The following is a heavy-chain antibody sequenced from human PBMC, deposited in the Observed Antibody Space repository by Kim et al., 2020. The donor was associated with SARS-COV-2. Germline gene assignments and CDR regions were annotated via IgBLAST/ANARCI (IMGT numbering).Heavy chain of an antibody. J-gene: IGHJ6*02. CDR3: AKDLRYYYGSGTYPRDNYYYYGMDV. CDR1: GFTFSSYG. CDR2: ISYDGSNK. Sequence: GGSLRLSCAASGFTFSSYGMHWVRQAPGKGLEWVAVISYDGSNKYYADSVKGRFTISRDNSKNTLYLQMNSLRAEDTAVYYCAKDLRYYYGSGTYPRDNYYYYGMDVSGQGTTVTVSS. D-gene: IGHD3-10*01. V-gene: IGHV3-30*18.